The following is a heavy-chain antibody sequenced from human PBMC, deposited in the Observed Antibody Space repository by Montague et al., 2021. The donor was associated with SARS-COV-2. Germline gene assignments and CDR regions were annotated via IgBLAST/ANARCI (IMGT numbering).Heavy chain of an antibody. CDR3: ARVSSSWSQDYYYYMDV. V-gene: IGHV2-70*11. D-gene: IGHD6-13*01. CDR1: GFSLSTSGMC. Sequence: PALVKPSKTLTLTCTFSGFSLSTSGMCVSWIRRPPGKALEWLARIDWDDDKYYSTSLKTRLTISKDTSKNQVVLTMTNMDPVDTATYYCARVSSSWSQDYYYYMDVWGKGTTVTVSS. CDR2: IDWDDDK. J-gene: IGHJ6*03.